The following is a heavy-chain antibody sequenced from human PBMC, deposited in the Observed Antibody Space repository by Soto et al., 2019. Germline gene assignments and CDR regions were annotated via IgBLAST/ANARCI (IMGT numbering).Heavy chain of an antibody. J-gene: IGHJ4*02. CDR2: IYPSDSDT. CDR1: GYNFAGYW. D-gene: IGHD3-3*01. CDR3: ARGGVSTRTFDY. Sequence: XEPLKISCKGYGYNFAGYWIAWVRQMPGKGLELMGIIYPSDSDTRYRPSFQGQVTISADKSISSAYLQWSSLRASDTAMYYCARGGVSTRTFDYWGQGTPVTASS. V-gene: IGHV5-51*01.